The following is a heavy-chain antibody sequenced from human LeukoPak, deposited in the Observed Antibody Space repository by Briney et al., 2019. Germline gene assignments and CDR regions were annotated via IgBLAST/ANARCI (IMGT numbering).Heavy chain of an antibody. CDR1: GASISSGTYY. CDR3: ARDYYVRSPGYYFDY. D-gene: IGHD3-10*02. V-gene: IGHV4-31*03. J-gene: IGHJ4*02. Sequence: SETLSLTCTVSGASISSGTYYWSWIRQLPGKGLEWIGCIFSSGSTYQNPSLKSRVTISVDTSENQFSLKLNSVTAADTAVYYCARDYYVRSPGYYFDYWGQGILLTVSS. CDR2: IFSSGST.